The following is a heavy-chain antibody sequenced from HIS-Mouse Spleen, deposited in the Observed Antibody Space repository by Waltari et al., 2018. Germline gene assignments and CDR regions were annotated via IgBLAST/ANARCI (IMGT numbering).Heavy chain of an antibody. V-gene: IGHV4-39*07. J-gene: IGHJ2*01. Sequence: QLQLQESGPGLVKPSETLSLTCTVSGGSISSSSYYWGWIRQPPGKGLVWIGSIYYSGRTYDNPSLKSRVTISVDTSKNQFSLKLSSVTAADTAVYYCAREIPYSSSWYDWYFDLWGRGTLVTVSS. D-gene: IGHD6-13*01. CDR1: GGSISSSSYY. CDR3: AREIPYSSSWYDWYFDL. CDR2: IYYSGRT.